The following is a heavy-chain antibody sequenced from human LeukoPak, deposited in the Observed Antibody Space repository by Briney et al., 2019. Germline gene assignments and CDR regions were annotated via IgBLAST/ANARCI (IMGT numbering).Heavy chain of an antibody. CDR3: TRLSGGNSDSYYYGLDV. Sequence: GGSLRLSCAASGFAFRSYVMQWVRQASGKGLEWVARIKTKAESYATAYVASVKGRFTISRDDSKNTAYLQMDSLKTEDTAMYYCTRLSGGNSDSYYYGLDVWGQGTTVTVSS. CDR2: IKTKAESYAT. V-gene: IGHV3-73*01. CDR1: GFAFRSYV. D-gene: IGHD4-23*01. J-gene: IGHJ6*02.